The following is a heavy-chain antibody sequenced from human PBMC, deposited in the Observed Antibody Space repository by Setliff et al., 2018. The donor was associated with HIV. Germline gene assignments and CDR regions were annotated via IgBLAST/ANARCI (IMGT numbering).Heavy chain of an antibody. CDR3: ARHPIHTYGYGAFDF. J-gene: IGHJ4*02. D-gene: IGHD5-18*01. CDR1: GYGFSRYW. V-gene: IGHV5-51*01. CDR2: IYPGDSSS. Sequence: PGESLKISCEGSGYGFSRYWIGWVRQMPGKGLEWMGVIYPGDSSSKYSPSFQGQVTISVDTSISTAYLQWNSLKASDTAIYYCARHPIHTYGYGAFDFWGRGTLVTVSS.